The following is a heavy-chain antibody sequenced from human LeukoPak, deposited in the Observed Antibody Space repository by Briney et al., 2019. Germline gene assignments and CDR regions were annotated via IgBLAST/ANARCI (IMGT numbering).Heavy chain of an antibody. CDR1: GFTFDDYA. D-gene: IGHD6-19*01. J-gene: IGHJ4*02. CDR2: ISWNSGSI. V-gene: IGHV3-9*01. CDR3: ARGRWDSSGWFIDY. Sequence: PGRSLRLSCAASGFTFDDYAMHWVRQAPGKGLEWVSGISWNSGSIGYADSVKGRFTISRDNAKNTLYLQMNSLRVEDTAVYYCARGRWDSSGWFIDYWGQGTLVTVSS.